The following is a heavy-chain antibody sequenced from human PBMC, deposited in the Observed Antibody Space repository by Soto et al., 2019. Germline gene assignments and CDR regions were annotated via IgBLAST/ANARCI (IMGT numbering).Heavy chain of an antibody. CDR3: TTERVVVTAPSTFDY. J-gene: IGHJ4*02. D-gene: IGHD2-21*02. V-gene: IGHV3-15*01. CDR2: IKSKTDGGTT. Sequence: EVQLVESGGGLVKPGGSLRLSCAASGFTFSNAWMSWVRQAPGKGLEWVGRIKSKTDGGTTDYAAPVKGRFTSSRDDSKNTLYLQMNSLKTEDTAVYYWTTERVVVTAPSTFDYWGQGTLVTVSS. CDR1: GFTFSNAW.